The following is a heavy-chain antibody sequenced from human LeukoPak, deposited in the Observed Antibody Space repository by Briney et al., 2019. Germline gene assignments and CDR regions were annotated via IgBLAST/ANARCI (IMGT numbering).Heavy chain of an antibody. CDR2: INAGNGNT. J-gene: IGHJ5*02. V-gene: IGHV1-3*03. D-gene: IGHD4-17*01. CDR1: GYTFTSYA. Sequence: GASVKVSCKASGYTFTSYAMHWVRQAPGQRLEWMGWINAGNGNTKYSQEFQGRVTITRDTSASTAYMELSSLRSEDMAVYYCAGGSTVTTARANNWFDPWGQGTLVTVSS. CDR3: AGGSTVTTARANNWFDP.